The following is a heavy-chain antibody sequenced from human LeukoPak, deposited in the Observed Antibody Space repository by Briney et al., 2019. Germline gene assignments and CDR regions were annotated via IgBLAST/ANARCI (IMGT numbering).Heavy chain of an antibody. CDR2: IYSGGST. V-gene: IGHV3-66*01. CDR3: ARSGDSSGYYSFDY. Sequence: GGSLRLSCAASGFTVSSNYMSWVRQAPVKGLEWVSVIYSGGSTYYADSVKGRFTISRDNSKNTLYLQMNSLRAEDTAVYYCARSGDSSGYYSFDYWGQGTLVTVSS. CDR1: GFTVSSNY. J-gene: IGHJ4*02. D-gene: IGHD3-22*01.